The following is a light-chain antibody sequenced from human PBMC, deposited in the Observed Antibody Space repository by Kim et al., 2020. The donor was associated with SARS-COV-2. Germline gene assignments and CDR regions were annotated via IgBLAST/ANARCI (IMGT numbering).Light chain of an antibody. CDR2: DVS. J-gene: IGKJ5*01. Sequence: SLSPKEMPTRSCRASQSVNNYLAWYQQKPGQAPRLLIYDVSNRATGIPARFSGSGSGTDFTLTISSLEPEDFAVYYCQRSSWPITFGQGTRLEIK. V-gene: IGKV3-11*01. CDR1: QSVNNY. CDR3: QRSSWPIT.